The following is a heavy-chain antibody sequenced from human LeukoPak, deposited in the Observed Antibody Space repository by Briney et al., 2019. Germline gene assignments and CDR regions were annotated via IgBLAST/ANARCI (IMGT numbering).Heavy chain of an antibody. CDR2: INPSGGST. J-gene: IGHJ4*02. Sequence: ASVNVSCKASGYTFTSYYMHWVRQAPGQGLEWMGIINPSGGSTSYAQKFQGRVTMTRDTSTSTVYMELRSLRFEDTAVYYCARDSEVRRNLWHYWGQGTLVTVSS. V-gene: IGHV1-46*01. CDR3: ARDSEVRRNLWHY. CDR1: GYTFTSYY. D-gene: IGHD3-10*01.